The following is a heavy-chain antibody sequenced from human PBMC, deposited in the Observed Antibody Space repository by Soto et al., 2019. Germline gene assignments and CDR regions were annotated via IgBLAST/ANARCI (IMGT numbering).Heavy chain of an antibody. CDR1: GFTVSSNY. D-gene: IGHD2-15*01. CDR2: IYSGGST. Sequence: TGGSLRLSCAASGFTVSSNYMSWVRQAPGKGLEWLSVIYSGGSTYYADSVKGRFTISRDNSKNTLYLQMNSLRAEDTAVYYCARDSGRRNGLDPWGQGTLVTVSS. V-gene: IGHV3-53*01. CDR3: ARDSGRRNGLDP. J-gene: IGHJ5*02.